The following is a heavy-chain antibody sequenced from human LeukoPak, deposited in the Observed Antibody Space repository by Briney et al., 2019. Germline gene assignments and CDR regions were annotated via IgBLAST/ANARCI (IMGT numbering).Heavy chain of an antibody. CDR1: GXSISSGDYH. J-gene: IGHJ4*02. CDR3: ARQVGQNLWYFDH. V-gene: IGHV4-39*01. CDR2: SNYRGFI. Sequence: SETLSLTCTVSGXSISSGDYHWGWMRQSPGKGLEWTGSSNYRGFIHHNPSLKSRVTISVETSTNQFSLKLSSVTAADTAVYYGARQVGQNLWYFDHWGQGTLVTVSS. D-gene: IGHD1-14*01.